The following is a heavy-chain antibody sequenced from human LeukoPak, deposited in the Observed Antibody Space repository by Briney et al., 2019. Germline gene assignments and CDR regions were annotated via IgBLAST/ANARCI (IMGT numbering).Heavy chain of an antibody. J-gene: IGHJ3*02. Sequence: SGTLSLTCTVSGGSIGRYYWSWIRQHPGKGLEWIGYIYYSGSTYYNPSLKSRVTISADTSKNQFSLKLSSVTSADTAVYYCARVLDILTGMRAFDIWGQGTMVTVSS. D-gene: IGHD3-9*01. CDR3: ARVLDILTGMRAFDI. CDR1: GGSIGRYY. CDR2: IYYSGST. V-gene: IGHV4-31*03.